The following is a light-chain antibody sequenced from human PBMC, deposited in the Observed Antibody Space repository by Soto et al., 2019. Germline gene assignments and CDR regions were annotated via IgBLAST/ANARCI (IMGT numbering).Light chain of an antibody. CDR2: EVS. V-gene: IGLV2-14*01. Sequence: QSALTQPASVSGSPGQSITISCTGTSSDVGGYNYVSWSHQHPGKAPKLMIYEVSNRPSGVSNRFSGYKSGNTASLTISGLQAEDEADYYCSGYTSGSTLVVFGGGTKLTVL. CDR1: SSDVGGYNY. CDR3: SGYTSGSTLVV. J-gene: IGLJ2*01.